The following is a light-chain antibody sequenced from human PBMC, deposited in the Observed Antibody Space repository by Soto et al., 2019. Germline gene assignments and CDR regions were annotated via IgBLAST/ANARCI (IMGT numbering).Light chain of an antibody. J-gene: IGLJ1*01. V-gene: IGLV2-11*01. CDR3: CSYAGSYTYV. CDR1: SSDVGGYNY. CDR2: DVS. Sequence: QSALTQPRSVSGSPGQSVTISCTGTSSDVGGYNYVSWYQQHPGKAPKLMIYDVSKRPSGFPDRFSGSKSGNTASLTISGIQAEDEADYYCCSYAGSYTYVFGTGTKVTVL.